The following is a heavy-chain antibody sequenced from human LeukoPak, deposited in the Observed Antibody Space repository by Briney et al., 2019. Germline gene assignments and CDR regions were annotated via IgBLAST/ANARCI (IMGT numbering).Heavy chain of an antibody. V-gene: IGHV3-23*01. CDR3: AKASDSSSSYDAFDI. Sequence: GGSLRLSCVASGFTFSISAMNWVRQAPGKGLEWVSGISGSGGSTYYADSVKGRFTISRDNSKNTLYLQMNSLRGDDTAVYYCAKASDSSSSYDAFDIWGQGTMVTVSS. CDR1: GFTFSISA. J-gene: IGHJ3*02. CDR2: ISGSGGST. D-gene: IGHD6-13*01.